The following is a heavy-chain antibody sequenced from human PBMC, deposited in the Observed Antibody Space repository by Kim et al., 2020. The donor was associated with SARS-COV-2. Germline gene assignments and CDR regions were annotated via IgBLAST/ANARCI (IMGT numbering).Heavy chain of an antibody. D-gene: IGHD2-15*01. J-gene: IGHJ3*02. Sequence: GGSLRLSCAASGFTFSSYGMHWVRQAPGKGLEWVAVISYDGSNKYYADSVKGRFTISRDNSKNTLYLQMNSLRAEDTAVYYCAKEEGSHDAFDIWGQGT. CDR3: AKEEGSHDAFDI. CDR1: GFTFSSYG. V-gene: IGHV3-30*18. CDR2: ISYDGSNK.